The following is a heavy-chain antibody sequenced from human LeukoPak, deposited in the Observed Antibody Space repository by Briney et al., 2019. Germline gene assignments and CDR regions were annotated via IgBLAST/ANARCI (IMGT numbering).Heavy chain of an antibody. J-gene: IGHJ3*02. CDR2: IYYSGST. D-gene: IGHD6-6*01. Sequence: SETLSLTCTVSGGSISSYYWSWIRQPPGKGLEWIGYIYYSGSTNYNPSLKSRVTISVDTSKNQFSLKLSSVTAADTAVYYCARAIAAREAFDIWGQGTMVTVSS. V-gene: IGHV4-59*01. CDR3: ARAIAAREAFDI. CDR1: GGSISSYY.